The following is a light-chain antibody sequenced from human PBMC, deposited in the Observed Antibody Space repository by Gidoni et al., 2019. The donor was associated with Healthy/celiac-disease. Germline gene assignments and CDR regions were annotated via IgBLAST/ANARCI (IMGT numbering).Light chain of an antibody. V-gene: IGKV3-11*01. CDR3: QQRSNWPPLT. Sequence: EVVLTQSPATLSLSPGERATLSCRASQSVSSYLAWYQQKPGQAPRLLIYGASNRATGIPARFSGSGSGTDFTLTISSLEPEDFAVYYCQQRSNWPPLTFGQGTKLEIK. CDR1: QSVSSY. J-gene: IGKJ2*01. CDR2: GAS.